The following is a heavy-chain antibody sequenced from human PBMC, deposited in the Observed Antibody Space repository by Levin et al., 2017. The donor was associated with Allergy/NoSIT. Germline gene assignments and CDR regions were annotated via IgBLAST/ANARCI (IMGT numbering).Heavy chain of an antibody. V-gene: IGHV3-23*01. CDR3: AKKQAGTSGFSLEV. J-gene: IGHJ3*01. Sequence: GGSLRLSCAASGFAFGDYAMTWVRQAPGKGLEWVSDITGGGSDTWYGDSVKGRFTVSRDNSKDMLYLELNSLRVEDTGIYYCAKKQAGTSGFSLEVWGQGTTVTVSS. CDR2: ITGGGSDT. CDR1: GFAFGDYA. D-gene: IGHD6-19*01.